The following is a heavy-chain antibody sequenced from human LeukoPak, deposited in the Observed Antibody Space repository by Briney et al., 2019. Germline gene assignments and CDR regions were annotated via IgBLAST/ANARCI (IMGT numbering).Heavy chain of an antibody. D-gene: IGHD1-26*01. CDR1: GFTFSSYE. J-gene: IGHJ4*02. CDR2: ISSSGSTI. Sequence: GGSLRLSCAASGFTFSSYEMNWVRQAPGKGLEWVSYISSSGSTIYYADSVKGRFTISRDNAKNSLYLQMNSLRAEDTAVYYCATSGSYPSLFDYWGQGTLVTVSS. CDR3: ATSGSYPSLFDY. V-gene: IGHV3-48*03.